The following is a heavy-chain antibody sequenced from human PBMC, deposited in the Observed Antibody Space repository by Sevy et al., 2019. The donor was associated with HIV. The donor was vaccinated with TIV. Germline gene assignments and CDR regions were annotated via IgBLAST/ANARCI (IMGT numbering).Heavy chain of an antibody. Sequence: ASVKVSCKVSGYSLTKLAIHWVRQAPGKGPEWLATFDPEDSDPEDRETIYAQKFQDRVIMTEDTSTDTAFMELSSLTSEDTAVYYYATTRNYYDSSGYPFDDWGQGTLVTVSS. D-gene: IGHD3-22*01. CDR2: FDPEDSDPEDRET. J-gene: IGHJ4*02. CDR3: ATTRNYYDSSGYPFDD. V-gene: IGHV1-24*01. CDR1: GYSLTKLA.